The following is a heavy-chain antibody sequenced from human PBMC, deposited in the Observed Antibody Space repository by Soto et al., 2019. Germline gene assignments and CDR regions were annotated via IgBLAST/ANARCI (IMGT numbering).Heavy chain of an antibody. Sequence: GGSLRLSCAASGFTVSSYSMNWVRQAPGKGLEWVSSISSSSSYIYYADSVKGRFTISRDNAKNSLYLQMNSLRAEDTAVYYCARSYYYDSSGYYYVHWGQGTLVTVSS. CDR1: GFTVSSYS. D-gene: IGHD3-22*01. CDR3: ARSYYYDSSGYYYVH. CDR2: ISSSSSYI. V-gene: IGHV3-21*01. J-gene: IGHJ4*02.